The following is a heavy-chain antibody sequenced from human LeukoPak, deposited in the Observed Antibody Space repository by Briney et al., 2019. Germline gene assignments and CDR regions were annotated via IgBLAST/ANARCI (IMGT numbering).Heavy chain of an antibody. V-gene: IGHV3-9*03. CDR1: GFTFDDYA. J-gene: IGHJ4*02. CDR3: AKAPSGYSSSSYYFDY. D-gene: IGHD6-6*01. Sequence: GGSLRLSCAASGFTFDDYAMHWVRQAPGKGLEWVSGICWNSGSICYAHSVKGRFTISRDNAKNSLYLQMNSLRAEDMALYYCAKAPSGYSSSSYYFDYWGQGTLVTVSS. CDR2: ICWNSGSI.